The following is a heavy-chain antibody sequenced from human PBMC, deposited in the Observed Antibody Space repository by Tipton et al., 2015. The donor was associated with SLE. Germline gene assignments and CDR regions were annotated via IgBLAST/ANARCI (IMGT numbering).Heavy chain of an antibody. V-gene: IGHV4-38-2*02. CDR2: IYHTGTT. Sequence: TLSLTCVVSGYSISTGYFWGWIRQPPGRGSGWIASIYHTGTTYYNPSLKSRLTISLDRPNNQFSLRVTSVTASDTAVYYCVRDLGNWFDPWGQGTLVTVSS. CDR3: VRDLGNWFDP. CDR1: GYSISTGYF. J-gene: IGHJ5*02.